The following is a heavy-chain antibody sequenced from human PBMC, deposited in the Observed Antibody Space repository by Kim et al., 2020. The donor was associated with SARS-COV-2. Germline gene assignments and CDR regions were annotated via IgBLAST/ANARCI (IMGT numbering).Heavy chain of an antibody. V-gene: IGHV3-23*01. D-gene: IGHD2-2*02. CDR3: AKDLYTENPPFDY. Sequence: YAASGKDRFTISRDNSKTTLYLQMNSLRAEDTAVYYCAKDLYTENPPFDYWGQGTLVTVSS. J-gene: IGHJ4*02.